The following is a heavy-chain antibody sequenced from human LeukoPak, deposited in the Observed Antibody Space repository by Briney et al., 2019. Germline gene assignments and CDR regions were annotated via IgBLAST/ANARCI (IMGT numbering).Heavy chain of an antibody. J-gene: IGHJ6*02. V-gene: IGHV3-74*01. D-gene: IGHD6-19*01. CDR1: GFTFSSFW. Sequence: GGSLRLSCVGSGFTFSSFWMHWVRHDPGKGLVWVSRINSDGSSTSCADSVKGRFTISRDNAKNTLYLQMNSLRAEDTAVYYCARGGAVASPVWGQGTTVTVSS. CDR2: INSDGSST. CDR3: ARGGAVASPV.